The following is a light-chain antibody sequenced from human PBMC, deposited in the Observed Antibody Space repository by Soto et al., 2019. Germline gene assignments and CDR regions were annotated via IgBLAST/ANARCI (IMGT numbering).Light chain of an antibody. CDR3: CSYAGSTTRVQ. Sequence: QSVLTQPASVSGFPGQSITISCTGTSSDVDTYKYVSWYQQHPGKAPKLMIYEVSYRPSGVSDRFSGSKSGNTASLTISGLQAEDEADYYCCSYAGSTTRVQFGGGTKVTVL. CDR2: EVS. J-gene: IGLJ2*01. V-gene: IGLV2-14*01. CDR1: SSDVDTYKY.